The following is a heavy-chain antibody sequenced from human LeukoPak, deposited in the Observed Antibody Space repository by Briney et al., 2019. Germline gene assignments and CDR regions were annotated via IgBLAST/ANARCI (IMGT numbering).Heavy chain of an antibody. J-gene: IGHJ4*02. CDR2: MNPNSGNT. V-gene: IGHV1-8*01. CDR3: AILGYCSSTSCYGDY. Sequence: ASVKVSCKASGYTFTSYDINWVRQATGQGLEWMGWMNPNSGNTGYAQKFQGRVTMTRDTSTSTVYMELSSLRSEDTAVYYCAILGYCSSTSCYGDYWGQGTLVTVSS. CDR1: GYTFTSYD. D-gene: IGHD2-2*01.